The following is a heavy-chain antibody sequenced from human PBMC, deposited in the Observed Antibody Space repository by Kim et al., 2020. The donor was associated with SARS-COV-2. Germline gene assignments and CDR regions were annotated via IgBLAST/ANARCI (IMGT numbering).Heavy chain of an antibody. D-gene: IGHD4-17*01. V-gene: IGHV3-11*04. CDR3: ARGTVTTYYYGMDV. Sequence: ADTGKGHFTISRDNAKNSLYLQMDSLRAADTAVYYCARGTVTTYYYGMDVWGQGTTVTVSS. J-gene: IGHJ6*02.